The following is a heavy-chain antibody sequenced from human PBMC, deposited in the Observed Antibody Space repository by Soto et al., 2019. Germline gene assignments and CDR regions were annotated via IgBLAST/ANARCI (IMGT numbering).Heavy chain of an antibody. V-gene: IGHV3-9*01. CDR1: GFTFDDYA. Sequence: GGSLRLSGASSGFTFDDYAMHWVRQAPGKGLEWVSGISWNSGSIGYADSVKGRFTISRVNAKNSLYLQMNNLRAEDTALYYRAKDNYGGNAGAFDIWGRGTMVTVSS. CDR2: ISWNSGSI. D-gene: IGHD4-17*01. CDR3: AKDNYGGNAGAFDI. J-gene: IGHJ3*02.